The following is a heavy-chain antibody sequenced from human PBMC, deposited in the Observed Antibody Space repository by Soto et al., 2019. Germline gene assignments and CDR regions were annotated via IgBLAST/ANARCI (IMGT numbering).Heavy chain of an antibody. CDR1: GFTFSSYG. CDR2: IWYDGSNK. J-gene: IGHJ4*02. D-gene: IGHD3-22*01. Sequence: GGSLRLSCAASGFTFSSYGMYWVRQAPGKGLEWVAVIWYDGSNKYYADSVKGRFTISRDNSKNTLYLQMNSLRAEDTAVYYCARDLGIYYDSSGPCDYWGQGTLVTVSS. V-gene: IGHV3-33*01. CDR3: ARDLGIYYDSSGPCDY.